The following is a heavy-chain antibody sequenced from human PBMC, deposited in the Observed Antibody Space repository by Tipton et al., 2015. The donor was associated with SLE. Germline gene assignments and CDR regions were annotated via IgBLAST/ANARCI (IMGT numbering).Heavy chain of an antibody. Sequence: SLRLSCAASGFTLRNYWMSWVRQAPGKGLEWVSSISSTSRYIYYADSVKGRFTISRDNAKNSLSLQMNSLRAEDTAVYFCVREGGGPYGGNFDYWGQGTLVTVSS. CDR1: GFTLRNYW. J-gene: IGHJ4*02. V-gene: IGHV3-21*01. CDR2: ISSTSRYI. D-gene: IGHD4-23*01. CDR3: VREGGGPYGGNFDY.